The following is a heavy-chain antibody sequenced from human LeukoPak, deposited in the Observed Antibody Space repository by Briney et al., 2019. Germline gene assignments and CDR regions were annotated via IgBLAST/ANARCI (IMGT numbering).Heavy chain of an antibody. CDR1: GGSISSGDYY. CDR2: IYYSGST. CDR3: ARAMVTFGGVIVDDY. V-gene: IGHV4-30-4*01. J-gene: IGHJ4*02. Sequence: SETLSLTCTVSGGSISSGDYYWSWIRQPPGKGLEWIGYIYYSGSTYYNPSLKSRVTISVDTSKNQFSLKLSSVTAADTAVYYCARAMVTFGGVIVDDYWGQGTLVTVSS. D-gene: IGHD3-16*02.